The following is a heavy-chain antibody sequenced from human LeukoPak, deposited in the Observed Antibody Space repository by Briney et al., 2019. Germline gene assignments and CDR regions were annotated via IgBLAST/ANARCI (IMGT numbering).Heavy chain of an antibody. J-gene: IGHJ5*01. V-gene: IGHV1-24*01. Sequence: ASVKVSRKVSRYTLTELSMHLVRQAPGTGLEWMGGFDPEDGETIYAQKFQGRVTMAEDTSTDTAYMELSSLRSEDTAVYYCATGRYFDWLSSWGQGTLVTVSS. CDR2: FDPEDGET. CDR1: RYTLTELS. D-gene: IGHD3-9*01. CDR3: ATGRYFDWLSS.